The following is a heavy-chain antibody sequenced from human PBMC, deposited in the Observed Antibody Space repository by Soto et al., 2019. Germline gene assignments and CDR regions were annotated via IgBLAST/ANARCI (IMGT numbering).Heavy chain of an antibody. J-gene: IGHJ1*01. CDR1: GYTFTSYG. CDR2: ISAYNGNT. Sequence: QVQLVQSGAEVKKPGASVKVSCKASGYTFTSYGISWVRQAPGQGLEWMGWISAYNGNTNYAQKLQGRVTMTTDTXTXXAYMELRSLRSDDTAVYYCARARAVAGRWAEYFQHWGQGTLVTVSS. CDR3: ARARAVAGRWAEYFQH. V-gene: IGHV1-18*01. D-gene: IGHD6-19*01.